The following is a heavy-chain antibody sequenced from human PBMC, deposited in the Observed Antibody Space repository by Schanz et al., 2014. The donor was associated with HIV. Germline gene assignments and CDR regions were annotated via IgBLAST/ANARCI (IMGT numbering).Heavy chain of an antibody. Sequence: QVQLQESGPGLVRPSDTLSLNCTVSGGSLDKYYWSWLRQSPGKGLEWIGYISYTGDTNYSPSMKSRVTISVDTSNNQFSLTLAAVTAADTAIYYCAKDNKYNSDWYPPRHWFGPWGQGTLVTVSS. CDR2: ISYTGDT. V-gene: IGHV4-59*01. CDR1: GGSLDKYY. CDR3: AKDNKYNSDWYPPRHWFGP. D-gene: IGHD2-21*02. J-gene: IGHJ5*02.